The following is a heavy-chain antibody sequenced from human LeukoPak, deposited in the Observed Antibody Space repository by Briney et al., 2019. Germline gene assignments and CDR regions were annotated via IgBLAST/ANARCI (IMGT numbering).Heavy chain of an antibody. CDR1: GYTFTSYA. J-gene: IGHJ6*03. CDR3: ATRYSSSHYYYLDV. Sequence: ASVKVSCKASGYTFTSYAMNWVRQAPGQGLEWMGWINTNTGNPTYAQGFTGRFVFSLDTSVSTAYLQISSLKADDIAVYYCATRYSSSHYYYLDVWGKGTTVTVSS. CDR2: INTNTGNP. D-gene: IGHD6-13*01. V-gene: IGHV7-4-1*02.